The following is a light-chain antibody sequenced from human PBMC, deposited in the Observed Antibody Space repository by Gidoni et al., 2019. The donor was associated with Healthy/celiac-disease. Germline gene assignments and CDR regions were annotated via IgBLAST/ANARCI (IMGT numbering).Light chain of an antibody. V-gene: IGKV3-20*01. Sequence: LRERATLSCRASQSVSSSYLAWYQQKPGQAPRLLIYGASSRATGIPDRFSGSGSGTDFTLTISRLEPEDFAVYYCQQYGSSPWTFGQGTKVEIK. J-gene: IGKJ1*01. CDR1: QSVSSSY. CDR3: QQYGSSPWT. CDR2: GAS.